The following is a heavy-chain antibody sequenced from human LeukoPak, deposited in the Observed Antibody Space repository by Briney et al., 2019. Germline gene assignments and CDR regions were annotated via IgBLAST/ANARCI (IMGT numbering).Heavy chain of an antibody. J-gene: IGHJ4*02. Sequence: PSETLSLTCTVSGGSISSGGYYWSWIRQHPGKGLEWVSAIYSGGSTFYTDSVKGRFTISRDNSKNTVYLQMNSLRAEDTAVYYCARDTPGSYVFDYWGQGTLVTVSS. D-gene: IGHD1-26*01. CDR2: IYSGGST. V-gene: IGHV3-53*01. CDR1: GGSISSGGYY. CDR3: ARDTPGSYVFDY.